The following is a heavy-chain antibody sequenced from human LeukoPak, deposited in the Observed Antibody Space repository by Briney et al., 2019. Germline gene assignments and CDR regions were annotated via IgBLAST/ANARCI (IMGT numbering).Heavy chain of an antibody. CDR3: ARDGGTPYYDILTGYRRDAFDI. CDR2: IYYSGST. CDR1: GGSISGHY. J-gene: IGHJ3*02. V-gene: IGHV4-59*11. Sequence: SETLSLTCTVSGGSISGHYWSWIRQPPGKGLEWIGYIYYSGSTNYNPSLKSRTTISLDTSKNQFSLKLSSVTAADTAVYYCARDGGTPYYDILTGYRRDAFDIWGQGTMVTVSS. D-gene: IGHD3-9*01.